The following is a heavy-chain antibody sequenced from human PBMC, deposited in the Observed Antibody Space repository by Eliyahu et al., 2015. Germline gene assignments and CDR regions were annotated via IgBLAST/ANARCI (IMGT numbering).Heavy chain of an antibody. V-gene: IGHV3-73*02. D-gene: IGHD5-18*01. CDR1: GFPFSGST. CDR3: SSLADIPML. CDR2: IKNKANNYAT. J-gene: IGHJ4*02. Sequence: EVQLVESGGGLVQPGGSLKLACAASGFPFSGSTMHRVRQASGKGLEWVGRIKNKANNYATAYGASVKGRFIISRDDSENTAYLQMNSLKIEDTAVYYCSSLADIPMLWGQGTLVTVSS.